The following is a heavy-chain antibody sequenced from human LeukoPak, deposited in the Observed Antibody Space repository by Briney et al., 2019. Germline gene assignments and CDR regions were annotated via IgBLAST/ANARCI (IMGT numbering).Heavy chain of an antibody. V-gene: IGHV3-64D*06. D-gene: IGHD3-10*01. CDR2: ISSNGGST. CDR1: GFTFSSYA. CDR3: VKGRRFQLAHEGDALDI. J-gene: IGHJ3*02. Sequence: GGSLRLSCSASGFTFSSYAIHWVRQAPGKGLEYVSAISSNGGSTYYADSVKGRFTISRDNSKNTLYLQMSGLRTEDTAVYYCVKGRRFQLAHEGDALDIWGQGTVVTVSS.